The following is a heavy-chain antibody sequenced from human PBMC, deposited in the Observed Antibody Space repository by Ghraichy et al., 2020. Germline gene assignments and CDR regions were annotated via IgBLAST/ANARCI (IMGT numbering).Heavy chain of an antibody. CDR2: LSGTGGST. Sequence: GGSLRLSCAASGFTFSSYAMSWVRQAPGEGLEWVSGLSGTGGSTYYADSVKGRFTISRDNSKNTLYLQMNSLRAEDTAVYHCAKDWASEGFFDYWGQGTLVTVSS. J-gene: IGHJ4*02. CDR3: AKDWASEGFFDY. CDR1: GFTFSSYA. D-gene: IGHD3-16*01. V-gene: IGHV3-23*01.